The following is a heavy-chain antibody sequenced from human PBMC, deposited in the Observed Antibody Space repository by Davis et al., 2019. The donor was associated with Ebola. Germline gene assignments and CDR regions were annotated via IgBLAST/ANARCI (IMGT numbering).Heavy chain of an antibody. CDR3: ARALGGSGWGGRHLDV. CDR2: ISSNGGNT. Sequence: PGGSLRLSCASSGFTFSDFTMHWVRQAPGKGLEYVSAISSNGGNTNYADSVKGRFSISRDNSKNTLNLQMGDLRPEDTAVYYCARALGGSGWGGRHLDVWGKGTTVTVSS. D-gene: IGHD6-19*01. CDR1: GFTFSDFT. V-gene: IGHV3-64*02. J-gene: IGHJ6*04.